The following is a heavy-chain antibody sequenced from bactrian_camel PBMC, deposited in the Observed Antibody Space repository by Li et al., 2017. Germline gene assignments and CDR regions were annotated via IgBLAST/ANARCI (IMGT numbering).Heavy chain of an antibody. Sequence: QLVESGGGLVQPGGSLRLSCAASGFKFSSYDMTWVRQAPGKGLEWVSAINSGGDITYYADSVKGRFTISRDNPKNTLYLQMNNLKTEDTAVYYCATVWSGGYGPPVNWGQGTQVTVS. V-gene: IGHV3S40*01. D-gene: IGHD2*01. CDR3: ATVWSGGYGPPVN. CDR2: INSGGDIT. J-gene: IGHJ4*01. CDR1: GFKFSSYD.